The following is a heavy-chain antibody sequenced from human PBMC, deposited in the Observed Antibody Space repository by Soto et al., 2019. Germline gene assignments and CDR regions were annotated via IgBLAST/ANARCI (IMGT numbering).Heavy chain of an antibody. D-gene: IGHD2-15*01. CDR2: IFYTGST. J-gene: IGHJ4*02. Sequence: SETLSLTCTVSGGSISSGDYYWNWIRQPPGKGLEWIGHIFYTGSTYYKPSLKSRLTISLDTSKNQFSLKLSSVTAADTAVYYCARGSTVAAILFDYWGQGTLVTVSS. CDR3: ARGSTVAAILFDY. V-gene: IGHV4-30-4*01. CDR1: GGSISSGDYY.